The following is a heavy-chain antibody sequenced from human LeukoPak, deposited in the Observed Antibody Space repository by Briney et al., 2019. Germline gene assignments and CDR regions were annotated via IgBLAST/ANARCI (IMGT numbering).Heavy chain of an antibody. V-gene: IGHV3-11*01. D-gene: IGHD5-18*01. CDR2: ISSSGSTI. J-gene: IGHJ4*02. Sequence: SGGSLRLSCAASGFTFSDYYMSWIRQAPGKGLEWVSYISSSGSTIYYADSVKGRFTISRDNAKNSLYLQMNSLRAEDTAVYYCARVAGRGYSYGYLDYWGQGTLVTVSS. CDR3: ARVAGRGYSYGYLDY. CDR1: GFTFSDYY.